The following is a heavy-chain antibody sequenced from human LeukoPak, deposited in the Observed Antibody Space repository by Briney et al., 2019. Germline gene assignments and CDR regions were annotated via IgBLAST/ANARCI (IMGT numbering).Heavy chain of an antibody. CDR3: ARGVLMQGRGAFDI. Sequence: ASVKVSCKASGCTFTSYGISWVRQAPGQGLEWMGWISAYNGNTNYAQKLQGRVTMTTDTSTSTAYMELRSLRSDDTAVYYCARGVLMQGRGAFDIWGQGAMVTVSS. V-gene: IGHV1-18*01. CDR2: ISAYNGNT. J-gene: IGHJ3*02. D-gene: IGHD3-9*01. CDR1: GCTFTSYG.